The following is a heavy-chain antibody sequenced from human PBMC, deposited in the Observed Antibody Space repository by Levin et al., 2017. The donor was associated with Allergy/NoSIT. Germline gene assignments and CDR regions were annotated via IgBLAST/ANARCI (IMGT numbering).Heavy chain of an antibody. CDR3: ASSILTGYHAFVPYFDY. CDR2: ISAYNGNT. J-gene: IGHJ4*02. CDR1: GYTFTSYG. Sequence: ASVKVSCKASGYTFTSYGISWVRQAPGQGLEWMGWISAYNGNTNYAQKLQGRVTMTTDTSTSTAYMELRSLRSDDTAVYYCASSILTGYHAFVPYFDYWGQGTLVTVSS. V-gene: IGHV1-18*01. D-gene: IGHD3-9*01.